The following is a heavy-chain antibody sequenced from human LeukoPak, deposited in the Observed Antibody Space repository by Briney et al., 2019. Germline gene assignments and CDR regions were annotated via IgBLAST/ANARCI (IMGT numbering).Heavy chain of an antibody. Sequence: EGXSQISSSAYTMHHANSVKGRFTISRDNAKNSLSLQMNSLRADDTAVYYCARLNGHYSRGVDYWGQGTLVTVSS. J-gene: IGHJ4*01. CDR2: ISSSAYTM. V-gene: IGHV3-11*01. CDR3: ARLNGHYSRGVDY. D-gene: IGHD2-15*01.